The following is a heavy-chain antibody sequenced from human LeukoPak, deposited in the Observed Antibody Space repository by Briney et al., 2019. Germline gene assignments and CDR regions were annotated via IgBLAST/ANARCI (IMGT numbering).Heavy chain of an antibody. Sequence: QPGRSLRLSCAASGFTFSRHGMHWVRQAPGKGLEWVAVIWYDGSNKYYADSVKGRFTISRGNSKNTLYLQMNSLRAEDTAVYYCARGDLYGDYVILNWGQGTLVTVSS. D-gene: IGHD4-17*01. V-gene: IGHV3-33*01. CDR2: IWYDGSNK. CDR3: ARGDLYGDYVILN. CDR1: GFTFSRHG. J-gene: IGHJ4*02.